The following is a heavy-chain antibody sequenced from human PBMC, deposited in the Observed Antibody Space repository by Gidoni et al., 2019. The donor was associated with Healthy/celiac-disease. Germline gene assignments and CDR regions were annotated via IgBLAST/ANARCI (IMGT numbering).Heavy chain of an antibody. CDR1: GYSLTSYW. CDR2: IYPGDSDT. Sequence: EVQLVQSGAEVKQPGASLTISCKGSGYSLTSYWSGWVRQMPGKGLEWMGIIYPGDSDTRYSPSFQGQVTISADKSISTAYLQWSSLKASDTAMYYCARRVYCSSTSCYRGHFDLWGRGTLVTVSS. D-gene: IGHD2-2*01. J-gene: IGHJ2*01. CDR3: ARRVYCSSTSCYRGHFDL. V-gene: IGHV5-51*01.